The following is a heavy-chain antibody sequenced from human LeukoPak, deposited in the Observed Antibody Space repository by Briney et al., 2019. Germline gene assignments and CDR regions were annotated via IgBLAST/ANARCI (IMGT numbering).Heavy chain of an antibody. V-gene: IGHV3-53*05. CDR2: IYSGGST. J-gene: IGHJ4*02. Sequence: GALRLSCAASGFTVSSNYMSWVRQAPGKGLEWVSVIYSGGSTYYADSVKGRFTISRDNSKNTLYLQMNSLRAEDTAVYYCARDVDSSGYYDYWGQGTLVTVSS. CDR3: ARDVDSSGYYDY. D-gene: IGHD3-22*01. CDR1: GFTVSSNY.